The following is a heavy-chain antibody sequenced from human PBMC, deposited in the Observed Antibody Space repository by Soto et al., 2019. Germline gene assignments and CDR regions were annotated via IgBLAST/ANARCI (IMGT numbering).Heavy chain of an antibody. J-gene: IGHJ4*02. D-gene: IGHD3-9*01. CDR1: GYPFSDNQ. CDR3: AREEGVYDILTGSFEY. CDR2: LNPKSDDT. V-gene: IGHV1-2*02. Sequence: ASVKVSCKASGYPFSDNQIHWLRRAPGQGPEWMGRLNPKSDDTNYAQKFQGRVTITADKFTSTAYMELSSLRSEDTAVYYCAREEGVYDILTGSFEYWGQGTMVTVSS.